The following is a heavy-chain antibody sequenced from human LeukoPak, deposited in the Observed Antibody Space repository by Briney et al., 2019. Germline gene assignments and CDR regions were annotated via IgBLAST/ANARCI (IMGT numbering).Heavy chain of an antibody. V-gene: IGHV3-30*18. CDR1: GFTFSSYG. D-gene: IGHD3-22*01. CDR3: AKGGGIYYDSSGYYYDADFDY. CDR2: ISYDRSNK. Sequence: GGSLRLSCAASGFTFSSYGMHWVRQAPGKGLEWVAVISYDRSNKYYADSVKGRFTISRDNSKNTLYLQMNSLRAEDTAVYYCAKGGGIYYDSSGYYYDADFDYWGQGTLVTVSS. J-gene: IGHJ4*02.